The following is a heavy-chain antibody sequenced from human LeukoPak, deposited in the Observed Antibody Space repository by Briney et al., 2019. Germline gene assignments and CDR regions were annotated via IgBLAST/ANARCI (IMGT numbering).Heavy chain of an antibody. Sequence: ASVKVSCKASGYTFTSYGISWVRQAPGQGLEWMGWISAYNGNTNYAQKLQGRVTMTRDTSTSTVYMELSSLRSEDTAVYYCARLDYGSGSEFDYWGQGTLVTVSS. CDR3: ARLDYGSGSEFDY. J-gene: IGHJ4*02. CDR1: GYTFTSYG. D-gene: IGHD3-10*01. CDR2: ISAYNGNT. V-gene: IGHV1-18*01.